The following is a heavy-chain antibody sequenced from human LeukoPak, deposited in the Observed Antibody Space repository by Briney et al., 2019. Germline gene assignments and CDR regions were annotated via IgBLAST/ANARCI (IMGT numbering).Heavy chain of an antibody. V-gene: IGHV3-15*01. CDR1: GFSFSRAW. J-gene: IGHJ5*02. CDR2: VKTKTEGETR. CDR3: TTGISISGVVVDP. D-gene: IGHD3-3*01. Sequence: RRSLRLSCVASGFSFSRAWMSWVCQAPGRGVEWVGHVKTKTEGETRGYAAPVKGRFIISRNDSKNTLYLQMDSLKTEDTAVYYCTTGISISGVVVDPWGQGTLVTVSS.